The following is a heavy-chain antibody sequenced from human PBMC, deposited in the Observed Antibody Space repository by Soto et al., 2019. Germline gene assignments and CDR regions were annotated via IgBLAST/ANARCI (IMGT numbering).Heavy chain of an antibody. Sequence: GGSLRLSCAASGFTFDDYAMHWVRQAPGKGLEWVSGISWNSGSIGYADSVKGRFTISRDNAKNSLYLQMNSLRAEDTALYYCAKEKVDKMYFYYYYMDVWGKGTTVTVSS. CDR1: GFTFDDYA. V-gene: IGHV3-9*01. D-gene: IGHD1-26*01. J-gene: IGHJ6*03. CDR3: AKEKVDKMYFYYYYMDV. CDR2: ISWNSGSI.